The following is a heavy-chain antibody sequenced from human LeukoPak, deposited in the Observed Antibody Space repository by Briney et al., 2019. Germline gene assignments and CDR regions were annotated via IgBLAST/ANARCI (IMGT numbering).Heavy chain of an antibody. CDR2: IKDDGREK. CDR3: ERADRFY. D-gene: IGHD3-16*01. J-gene: IGHJ4*02. Sequence: GGSLRLSCAASGFTFSSYWMSWVRQAPGKGLERVANIKDDGREKYYVDSVKGRFTISRDNAKNSLYLQMTSLRVEDTAVYYCERADRFYWGQGSLVTVSS. V-gene: IGHV3-7*01. CDR1: GFTFSSYW.